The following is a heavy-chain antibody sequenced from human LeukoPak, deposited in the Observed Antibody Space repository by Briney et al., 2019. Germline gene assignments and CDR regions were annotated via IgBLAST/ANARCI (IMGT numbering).Heavy chain of an antibody. CDR2: ISGSGGST. Sequence: GGSLRLSCAASGFTFSSYAMSWVRPAPGKGLDWVSAISGSGGSTYYADSVKGRFTISRDNSKNTLYLQMNSLRAEDTAVYYCAKDPAYYYDSSAWGQGTLVTVSS. CDR3: AKDPAYYYDSSA. CDR1: GFTFSSYA. J-gene: IGHJ5*02. D-gene: IGHD3-22*01. V-gene: IGHV3-23*01.